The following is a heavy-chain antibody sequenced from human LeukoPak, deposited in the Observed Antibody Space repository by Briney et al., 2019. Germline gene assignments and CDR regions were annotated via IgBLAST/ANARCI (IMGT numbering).Heavy chain of an antibody. CDR3: ARRPRLPFLEWLDWFDP. J-gene: IGHJ5*02. CDR2: IKQDGSEK. CDR1: GFIFSSYA. D-gene: IGHD3-3*01. Sequence: GGSLRLSCAPSGFIFSSYAMSWVRQAPGKGLEWVANIKQDGSEKYYVDSVKGRFTISRDNAKNSLYLQMNSLRAEDTAVYYCARRPRLPFLEWLDWFDPWGQGTLVTVSS. V-gene: IGHV3-7*03.